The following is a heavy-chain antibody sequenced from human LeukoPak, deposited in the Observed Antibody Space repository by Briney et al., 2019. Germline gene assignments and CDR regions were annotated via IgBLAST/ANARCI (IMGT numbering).Heavy chain of an antibody. CDR2: IHTSGNT. D-gene: IGHD6-13*01. CDR1: ADSISSGSYY. V-gene: IGHV4-61*02. J-gene: IGHJ4*02. Sequence: SETLSLTCTVSADSISSGSYYWSWIRQAAGKGLEWIGRIHTSGNTNYNPSLKSRVTISLDTSKNQFSLKLTSVTAADTAVYYCARDNALIAAVVFDYWGQGTLVTVSS. CDR3: ARDNALIAAVVFDY.